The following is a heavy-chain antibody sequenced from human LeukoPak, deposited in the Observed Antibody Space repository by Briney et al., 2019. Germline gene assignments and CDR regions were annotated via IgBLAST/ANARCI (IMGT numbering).Heavy chain of an antibody. D-gene: IGHD6-13*01. CDR3: ARDRAAGGTCFDY. CDR2: IYYSGST. CDR1: GGSISSSSYY. Sequence: SETLSLTCTVSGGSISSSSYYWGWIRQPPGKGLEWIGSIYYSGSTYYNPSLKSRVTISVDTSKNQFSLKLSSVTAADTAVYYCARDRAAGGTCFDYWGQGTLVTVTS. V-gene: IGHV4-39*07. J-gene: IGHJ4*02.